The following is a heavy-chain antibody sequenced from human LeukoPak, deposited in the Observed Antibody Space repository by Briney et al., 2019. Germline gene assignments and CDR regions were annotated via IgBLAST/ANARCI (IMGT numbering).Heavy chain of an antibody. CDR1: GFTFSSYS. CDR2: ISSSSSYI. D-gene: IGHD1-26*01. V-gene: IGHV3-21*01. Sequence: PGGSLRLSCAASGFTFSSYSMNWVRQAPGKGLEWVSSISSSSSYIYYADSVKGRFIISRDNAKNSLYLQMNSLRAEDTAVYYCAREGGSYWVYWGQGTLVTVSS. CDR3: AREGGSYWVY. J-gene: IGHJ4*02.